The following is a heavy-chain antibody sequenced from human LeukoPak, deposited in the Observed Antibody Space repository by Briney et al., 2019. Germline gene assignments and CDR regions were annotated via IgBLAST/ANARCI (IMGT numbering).Heavy chain of an antibody. V-gene: IGHV3-23*01. Sequence: GGSLRLSCAASGFTFSSYAMSWVRQAPGKGLEWVSAISGSGGSTYYADSVKGRFTISRDNSKNTLFLQMNSLRAEDTAVYYCAKRYCTGTSCSYYYYGMDVWGQGTTVTVSS. CDR2: ISGSGGST. J-gene: IGHJ6*02. CDR1: GFTFSSYA. D-gene: IGHD2-2*01. CDR3: AKRYCTGTSCSYYYYGMDV.